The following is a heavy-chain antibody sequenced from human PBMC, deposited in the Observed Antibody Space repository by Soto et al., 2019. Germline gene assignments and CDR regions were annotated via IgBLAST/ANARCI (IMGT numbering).Heavy chain of an antibody. Sequence: ASVKVSCKASGYAFSNNDISWVRQATGQGLEWMGWMNPNSGTGGYAQKFQGRVTMTRDTSTSTAYMELSSLASDDTAIYYCARMATYGTLNWFDPWGQGTLVTVSS. J-gene: IGHJ5*02. CDR3: ARMATYGTLNWFDP. D-gene: IGHD2-21*01. V-gene: IGHV1-8*01. CDR2: MNPNSGTG. CDR1: GYAFSNND.